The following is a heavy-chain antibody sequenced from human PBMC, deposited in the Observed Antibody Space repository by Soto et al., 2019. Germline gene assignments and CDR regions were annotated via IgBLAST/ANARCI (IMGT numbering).Heavy chain of an antibody. D-gene: IGHD6-6*01. CDR3: ARDNSIAARNWFDP. Sequence: SETLSLTCAVSGGSISSGGYSWSWIRQPPGKGLEWIGYIYHSGSTYYNPSLKSRVTISVDRSKNQFSLKLSSVTAADTAVYYCARDNSIAARNWFDPWGQGTLVTVSS. J-gene: IGHJ5*02. V-gene: IGHV4-30-2*01. CDR2: IYHSGST. CDR1: GGSISSGGYS.